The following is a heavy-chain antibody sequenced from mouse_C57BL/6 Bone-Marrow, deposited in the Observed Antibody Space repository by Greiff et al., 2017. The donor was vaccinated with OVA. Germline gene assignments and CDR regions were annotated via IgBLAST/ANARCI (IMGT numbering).Heavy chain of an antibody. V-gene: IGHV1-7*01. Sequence: VQLQQSGAELAKPGASVKLSCKASGYTFTSYWMHWVKQRPGQGLEWIGYINPSSGYTKYNQKFKDKATLTADKSSSTAYMQLSSLTYEDSAVYYCAGYYYGSRGAMDYWGQGTSVTVSS. CDR3: AGYYYGSRGAMDY. D-gene: IGHD1-1*01. CDR2: INPSSGYT. CDR1: GYTFTSYW. J-gene: IGHJ4*01.